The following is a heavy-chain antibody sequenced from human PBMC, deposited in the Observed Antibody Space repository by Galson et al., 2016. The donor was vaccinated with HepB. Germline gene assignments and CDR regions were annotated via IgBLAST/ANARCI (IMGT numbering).Heavy chain of an antibody. V-gene: IGHV3-33*01. CDR1: GFTFSNSG. D-gene: IGHD6-13*01. Sequence: SLRLSCAASGFTFSNSGMHWIRQAPGRGLEWLAVLWYDGIRDYYADSVKGRFTISRDNSENTLYLQMDSLRAEDTAIYYCATDPGTTTWKNYFEYWGQGTLVTV. CDR3: ATDPGTTTWKNYFEY. CDR2: LWYDGIRD. J-gene: IGHJ4*02.